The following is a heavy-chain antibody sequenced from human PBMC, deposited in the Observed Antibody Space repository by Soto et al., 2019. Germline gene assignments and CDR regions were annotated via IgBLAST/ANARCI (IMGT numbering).Heavy chain of an antibody. CDR1: GYPFTRYH. J-gene: IGHJ4*02. D-gene: IGHD3-10*01. Sequence: ASVKVSCKASGYPFTRYHMHLLRQAPGQGLEWLGVINPSTTTTYAQRFQGRVTMTRDTSTSTVYMELSSLRSDDTAVYYCAREAEEYSGSDYWGPGSLVTVSS. CDR2: INPSTTTT. V-gene: IGHV1-46*03. CDR3: AREAEEYSGSDY.